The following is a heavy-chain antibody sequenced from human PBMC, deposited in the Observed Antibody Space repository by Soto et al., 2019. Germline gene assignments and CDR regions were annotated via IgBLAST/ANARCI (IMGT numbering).Heavy chain of an antibody. CDR3: ARLGGYCSTTGCYGYYAMDV. CDR2: IYYSGNT. CDR1: GGSISSSNYY. Sequence: QLQLQESGPGLMKPSETLSLTCTVSGGSISSSNYYWGWIRQPPGKGLEWIGSIYYSGNTYYNPSLKRRVTMSVASSKNQFSLKRSSVTAADTAVYYCARLGGYCSTTGCYGYYAMDVWGQGTTVTVSS. D-gene: IGHD2-2*01. V-gene: IGHV4-39*01. J-gene: IGHJ6*02.